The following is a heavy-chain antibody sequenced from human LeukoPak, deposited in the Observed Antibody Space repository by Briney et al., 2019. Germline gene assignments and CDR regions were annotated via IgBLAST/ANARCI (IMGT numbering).Heavy chain of an antibody. CDR1: GGSISSGGYY. V-gene: IGHV4-31*03. CDR3: ARGGSSYFDWLLYAFDI. Sequence: SQTLSLTCTVSGGSISSGGYYWSWIRQHPGKGLEWTGYIYYSGSTYYNPSLKSRVTISVDTSKNQFSLKLSSVTAADTAVYYCARGGSSYFDWLLYAFDIWGQGTMVTVSS. J-gene: IGHJ3*02. CDR2: IYYSGST. D-gene: IGHD3-9*01.